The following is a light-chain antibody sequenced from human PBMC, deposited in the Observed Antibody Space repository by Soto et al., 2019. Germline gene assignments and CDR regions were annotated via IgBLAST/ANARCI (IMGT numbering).Light chain of an antibody. J-gene: IGLJ1*01. CDR1: SSDVGGHDH. CDR2: DVN. Sequence: SALTQPASVSGSPGQSITISCTGTSSDVGGHDHVSWYQQHPGKAPKLMIYDVNNRPSGVSNRFSGSKSGNTASLTISGLQADDEADFYCSSFTSSSTLYVFGTGTKLTVL. CDR3: SSFTSSSTLYV. V-gene: IGLV2-14*01.